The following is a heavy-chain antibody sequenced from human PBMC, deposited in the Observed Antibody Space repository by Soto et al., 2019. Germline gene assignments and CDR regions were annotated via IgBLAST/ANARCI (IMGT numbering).Heavy chain of an antibody. Sequence: GSLRLSCAASGFTFSSYMMNWVRQAPGKGLEWVSSISSSSSDIKHADSLKGRFTISRDDAKNSLYLQMNSLRAEDTAVYYCARSGYSGSFYFDCWGQGTLVTVSS. D-gene: IGHD1-26*01. CDR3: ARSGYSGSFYFDC. V-gene: IGHV3-21*01. CDR2: ISSSSSDI. J-gene: IGHJ4*02. CDR1: GFTFSSYM.